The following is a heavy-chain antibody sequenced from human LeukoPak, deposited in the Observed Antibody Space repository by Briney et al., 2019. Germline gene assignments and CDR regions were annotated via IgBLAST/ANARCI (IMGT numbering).Heavy chain of an antibody. Sequence: ASVKASCKASGGTFSSYAISWVRQAPGQGLEWMGGIIPIFGTANYAQKFQGRVTITTDESTSTAYMELSSLRSEDTAVYYCARYYYDSSGYYDYWFDPWGQGTLVTVSS. D-gene: IGHD3-22*01. J-gene: IGHJ5*02. CDR1: GGTFSSYA. CDR3: ARYYYDSSGYYDYWFDP. CDR2: IIPIFGTA. V-gene: IGHV1-69*05.